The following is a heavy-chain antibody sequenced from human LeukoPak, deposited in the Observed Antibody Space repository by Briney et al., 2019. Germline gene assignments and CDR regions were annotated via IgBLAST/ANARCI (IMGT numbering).Heavy chain of an antibody. CDR2: ISTGSRTI. D-gene: IGHD4-23*01. Sequence: PGGSLRLSCAASGFIFSDFDMSWVRQAPGKGLEWVSSISTGSRTISYADSVKGRFTISRDSAKNSLYLQMNSLRDEDTAVYYCVRQVNDYYGGKSGLDYWGQGTPVTVSS. V-gene: IGHV3-48*02. CDR1: GFIFSDFD. J-gene: IGHJ4*02. CDR3: VRQVNDYYGGKSGLDY.